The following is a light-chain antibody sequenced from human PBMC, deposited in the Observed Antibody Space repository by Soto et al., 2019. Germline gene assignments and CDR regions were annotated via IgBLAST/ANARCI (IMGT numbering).Light chain of an antibody. CDR2: DAS. CDR1: QSVSSN. V-gene: IGKV3-11*01. CDR3: QRGDT. Sequence: EIVFTQSTATLSLSSGERATLSCRASQSVSSNLAWYQQKPGQAPRLLIYDASNRATGIPARFSGSGSGTDFILTICSLEPEDFAVYYCQRGDTFGQGTRLEIK. J-gene: IGKJ5*01.